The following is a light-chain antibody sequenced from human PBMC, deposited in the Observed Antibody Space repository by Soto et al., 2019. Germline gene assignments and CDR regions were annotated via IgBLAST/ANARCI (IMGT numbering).Light chain of an antibody. CDR1: QSVSSY. Sequence: EIVLTQSPATLSLSPGGRATLSCRASQSVSSYLACYQQKPGQAPRLLIYDASNRATGIPARFSGSGSGTDFTLSISSLEPEDFAVYFCQQRSNWPTFGHGTRLEIK. J-gene: IGKJ5*01. CDR3: QQRSNWPT. V-gene: IGKV3-11*01. CDR2: DAS.